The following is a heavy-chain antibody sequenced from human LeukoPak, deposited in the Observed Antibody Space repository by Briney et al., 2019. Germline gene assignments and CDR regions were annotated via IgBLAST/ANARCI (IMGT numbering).Heavy chain of an antibody. V-gene: IGHV4-39*07. CDR1: GGSISSSSYF. Sequence: SETLSLTCTVSGGSISSSSYFWGWIRQPPGKGLEWIGSTYYSGSTSYNTSLKSRVTISVDMSKNQFSLRLSSVTAADTAVYYCARVGGSYHPSRGFDPWGQGTLVTVSS. CDR2: TYYSGST. D-gene: IGHD1-26*01. CDR3: ARVGGSYHPSRGFDP. J-gene: IGHJ5*02.